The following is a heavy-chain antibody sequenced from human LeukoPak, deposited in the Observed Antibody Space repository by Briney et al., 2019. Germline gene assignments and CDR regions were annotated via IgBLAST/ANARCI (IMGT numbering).Heavy chain of an antibody. Sequence: GGSLRLSCAASGFTFSSNDMSWVRQAPGKGLEWVSTIRGSGHRTYYADSVQGRFTISRDNSKNTLYLQMNSLRVEDTAIYYCLKDLLGRWYGYFDYWGQGTLVTVSS. CDR2: IRGSGHRT. J-gene: IGHJ4*02. CDR3: LKDLLGRWYGYFDY. D-gene: IGHD6-13*01. CDR1: GFTFSSND. V-gene: IGHV3-23*01.